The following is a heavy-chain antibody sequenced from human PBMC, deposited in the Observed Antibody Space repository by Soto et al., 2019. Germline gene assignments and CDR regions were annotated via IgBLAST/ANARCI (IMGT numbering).Heavy chain of an antibody. Sequence: GGSLRLSCGASGFAFSEYVISWVRQAPGKGLEWVAVVWFDGSYKYFADSVKGRFTISRDNSKKTVNLQMNSLRAEDTAVYYCANHLPDIVVVPAAIIRAFDIWGQGTMVTVSS. D-gene: IGHD2-2*01. V-gene: IGHV3-33*03. CDR2: VWFDGSYK. CDR1: GFAFSEYV. CDR3: ANHLPDIVVVPAAIIRAFDI. J-gene: IGHJ3*02.